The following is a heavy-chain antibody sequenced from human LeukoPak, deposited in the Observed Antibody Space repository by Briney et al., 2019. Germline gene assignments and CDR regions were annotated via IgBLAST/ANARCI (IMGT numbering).Heavy chain of an antibody. Sequence: ASVKVSCKASGYTFTGYYMHWVRQAPGQGLEWMGWINPNSGGTNYAQKFQGRVTMTRDTSISTAYMELSSVTAADTAVYYCARRVHSSSWSSYFDYWGQETLVTVSS. V-gene: IGHV1-2*02. CDR3: ARRVHSSSWSSYFDY. D-gene: IGHD6-13*01. J-gene: IGHJ4*02. CDR2: INPNSGGT. CDR1: GYTFTGYY.